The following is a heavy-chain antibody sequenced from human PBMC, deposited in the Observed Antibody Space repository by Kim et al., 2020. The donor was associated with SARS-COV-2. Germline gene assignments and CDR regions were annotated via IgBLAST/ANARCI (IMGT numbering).Heavy chain of an antibody. V-gene: IGHV3-43*02. CDR3: AKEGGWLQFWANTWGLGEGFDY. D-gene: IGHD5-12*01. CDR2: ISGDGGST. Sequence: GGSLRLSCAASGFTFDDYAMHWVRQAPGKGLEWVSLISGDGGSTYYADSVKGRFTISRDNSKNSLYLQMNSLRTEDTALYYCAKEGGWLQFWANTWGLGEGFDYWGQGTLVTVSS. CDR1: GFTFDDYA. J-gene: IGHJ4*02.